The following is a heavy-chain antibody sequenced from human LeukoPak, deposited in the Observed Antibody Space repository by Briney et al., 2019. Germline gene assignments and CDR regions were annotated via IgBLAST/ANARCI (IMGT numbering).Heavy chain of an antibody. CDR2: IFYSGST. V-gene: IGHV4-59*08. CDR3: ARLQFGSGDYHEVDY. Sequence: SETLSLTCTVSGVSTTTYYWSWIRQPPGKGLEWIGYIFYSGSTNYNPSLKSRVTLSVDTSKNQFSLRLSSVTAADTAVYYCARLQFGSGDYHEVDYWGQETLVTVSS. D-gene: IGHD3-22*01. CDR1: GVSTTTYY. J-gene: IGHJ4*02.